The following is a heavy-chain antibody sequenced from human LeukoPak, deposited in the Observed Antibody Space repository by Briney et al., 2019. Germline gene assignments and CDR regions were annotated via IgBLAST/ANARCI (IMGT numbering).Heavy chain of an antibody. D-gene: IGHD1-26*01. CDR1: GFSFSTIY. CDR2: INVDGTAE. J-gene: IGHJ3*02. V-gene: IGHV3-7*03. Sequence: GGSLRLSCAAAGFSFSTIYMSWVRQTPGQGLEWVANINVDGTAEYYVDSVKGRFTISRDNAKNSLYLQMNSLRAEDTAVYYCARDPYRFAFDIWGQGTVVLVSS. CDR3: ARDPYRFAFDI.